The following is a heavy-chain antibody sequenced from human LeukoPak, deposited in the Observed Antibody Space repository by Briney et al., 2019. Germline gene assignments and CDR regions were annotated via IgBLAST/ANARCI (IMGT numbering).Heavy chain of an antibody. CDR2: IYYSGST. CDR1: GGTISSYC. V-gene: IGHV4-59*01. J-gene: IGHJ4*02. Sequence: AETLSLTCTVSGGTISSYCWSWIRQAPGKGLEWIGYIYYSGSTNYNPSLKSRVTISVDTSKSQFSLKLSSVPAADTAVYYCARSYYYDSSGYFFDYWGQGTLVTVSS. CDR3: ARSYYYDSSGYFFDY. D-gene: IGHD3-22*01.